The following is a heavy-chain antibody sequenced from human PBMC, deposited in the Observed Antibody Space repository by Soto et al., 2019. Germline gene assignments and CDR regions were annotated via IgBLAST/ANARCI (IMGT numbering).Heavy chain of an antibody. V-gene: IGHV4-30-4*01. CDR1: GGSISSGDSY. Sequence: QVQLQESGPGLEKPSQTLSLSCSVSGGSISSGDSYWSWIRQPPGKDLEWIGLISYSGSTSYNPSLKSRVTISLDTSKNQFSLTLSSVTAADTAVYYCARQLSGSYPYDYWGQGTLVTVSS. CDR3: ARQLSGSYPYDY. J-gene: IGHJ4*02. CDR2: ISYSGST. D-gene: IGHD3-10*01.